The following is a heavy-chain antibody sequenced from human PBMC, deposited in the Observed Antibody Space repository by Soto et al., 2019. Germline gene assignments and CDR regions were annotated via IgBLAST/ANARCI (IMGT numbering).Heavy chain of an antibody. V-gene: IGHV1-69*01. Sequence: QVQLVQSGAEVKKPGSSVKVSCKASGGTFSSYAISWVRQAPGQGLEWMGGIIPIFGTANYAQKFQGRVTITADESTSTAYMELSSLRSEDTAMYYCARVRTPNYCSGGSCYLGWFDPWGQGTLVTVSS. J-gene: IGHJ5*02. CDR2: IIPIFGTA. CDR3: ARVRTPNYCSGGSCYLGWFDP. CDR1: GGTFSSYA. D-gene: IGHD2-15*01.